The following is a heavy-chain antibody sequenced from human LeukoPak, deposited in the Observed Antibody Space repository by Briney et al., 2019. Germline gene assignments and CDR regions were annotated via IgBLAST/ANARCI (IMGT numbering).Heavy chain of an antibody. Sequence: SETLSLTCTVSGYSISSGYYWGWIRQPPGKGLEWIGSIYHSGSTYYNPSLKSQVTISVDKSKNQFSLKLSSVTAADTAVYYCATQNSVVSFDYWGQGTLVTVSS. V-gene: IGHV4-38-2*02. D-gene: IGHD3-16*02. CDR3: ATQNSVVSFDY. CDR2: IYHSGST. J-gene: IGHJ4*02. CDR1: GYSISSGYY.